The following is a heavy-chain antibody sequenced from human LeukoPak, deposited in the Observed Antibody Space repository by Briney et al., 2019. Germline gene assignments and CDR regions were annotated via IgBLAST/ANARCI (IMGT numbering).Heavy chain of an antibody. Sequence: PGGSLRLSCATSGFTFSNAYMNWVRQAPGKGLEWVSSISTSGDYKYYADSVMGRFTISRDNAENSLYLQMNSLRAEDTAVYYCARDSGSPHFWGQGTLVTVSS. V-gene: IGHV3-21*01. J-gene: IGHJ4*02. CDR1: GFTFSNAY. CDR3: ARDSGSPHF. D-gene: IGHD3-10*01. CDR2: ISTSGDYK.